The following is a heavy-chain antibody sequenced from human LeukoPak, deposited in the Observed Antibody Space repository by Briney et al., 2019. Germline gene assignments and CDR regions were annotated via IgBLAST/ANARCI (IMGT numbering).Heavy chain of an antibody. CDR3: ARDSTGGYHFDY. CDR2: IIPIFGTA. J-gene: IGHJ4*02. V-gene: IGHV1-69*05. D-gene: IGHD3-22*01. CDR1: GGTFSSYA. Sequence: GSSVKVSCKASGGTFSSYAISWVRQAPRQGLEWMGGIIPIFGTANYAQKFQGRVTITTDESTSTAYMELSSLRSEDTAVYYCARDSTGGYHFDYWGQGTLVTVSS.